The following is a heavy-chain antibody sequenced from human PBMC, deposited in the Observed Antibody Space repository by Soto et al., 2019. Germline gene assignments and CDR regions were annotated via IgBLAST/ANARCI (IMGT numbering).Heavy chain of an antibody. V-gene: IGHV3-74*01. CDR1: GFTFSSYW. J-gene: IGHJ4*02. Sequence: EVQLVESGGGLVQPGGSLRLSCAASGFTFSSYWMHWVRQVPGKGLVWVSRINSDGSTTSYADSVKGRFTISRDNAKKTRYLPMNGQRPAGTAVYVCGRAHRGLLWGEGTQVTVSS. CDR3: GRAHRGLL. CDR2: INSDGSTT. D-gene: IGHD3-3*01.